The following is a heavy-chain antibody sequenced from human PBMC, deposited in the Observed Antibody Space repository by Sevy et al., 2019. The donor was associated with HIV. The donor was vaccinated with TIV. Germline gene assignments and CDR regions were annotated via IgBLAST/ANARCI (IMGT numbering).Heavy chain of an antibody. V-gene: IGHV3-23*01. CDR2: ISGSGGST. CDR1: GFTFSSYA. CDR3: AKEAASRGGLYYYYYGMDV. Sequence: GGCLRLSCAASGFTFSSYAMSWVRQAPGKGLERVSAISGSGGSTYYADSVKGRFTISRDNSKNTLYLQMNSLRAEDTAAYYCAKEAASRGGLYYYYYGMDVWGQGTTVTVSS. J-gene: IGHJ6*02. D-gene: IGHD2-15*01.